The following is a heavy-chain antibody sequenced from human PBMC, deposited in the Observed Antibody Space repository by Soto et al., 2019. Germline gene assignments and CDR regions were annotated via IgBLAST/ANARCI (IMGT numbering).Heavy chain of an antibody. Sequence: QVQLVQSGAEVKKPGASVKVSCKASGYTFTSYGISWVRQAPGQGLEWMGWISAYNGNTNYAQKLQGRVTMTTPTSTRTAYREMRSLRSDDTAVYFCAIRKVVPAAVVDYCVQGTLVTVST. J-gene: IGHJ4*02. D-gene: IGHD2-2*01. V-gene: IGHV1-18*01. CDR3: AIRKVVPAAVVDY. CDR2: ISAYNGNT. CDR1: GYTFTSYG.